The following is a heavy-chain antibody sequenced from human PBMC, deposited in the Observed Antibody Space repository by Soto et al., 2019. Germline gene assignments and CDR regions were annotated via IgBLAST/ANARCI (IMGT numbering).Heavy chain of an antibody. CDR3: ARGPKENSGMTACAI. J-gene: IGHJ3*02. D-gene: IGHD1-26*01. Sequence: QVQLVQSGAEVKKPGSSVKVSCKASGGTFSRHTISWVRQAPGQGLEWMGGIVPMFGSTNYARKFQGRVTISADESASTAYMELSRLRSEATAVFYCARGPKENSGMTACAIWGQGTMVTVSS. CDR2: IVPMFGST. V-gene: IGHV1-69*01. CDR1: GGTFSRHT.